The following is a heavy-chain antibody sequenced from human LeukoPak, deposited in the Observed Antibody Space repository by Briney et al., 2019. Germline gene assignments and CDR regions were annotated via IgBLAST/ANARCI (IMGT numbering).Heavy chain of an antibody. J-gene: IGHJ4*02. CDR1: GFTFSSYA. CDR3: AKDKISNIVVVPAAILIGY. D-gene: IGHD2-2*01. CDR2: ISGSGGST. V-gene: IGHV3-23*01. Sequence: GGSLRLSCAVSGFTFSSYAMSWVRQAPGKGLEWVSAISGSGGSTYYADSVKGRFTISRDNSKNTLYLQMNSLRAEDTAVYYCAKDKISNIVVVPAAILIGYWGQGTLVTVSS.